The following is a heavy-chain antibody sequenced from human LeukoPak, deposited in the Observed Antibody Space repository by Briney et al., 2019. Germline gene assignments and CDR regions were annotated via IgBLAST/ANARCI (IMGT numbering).Heavy chain of an antibody. J-gene: IGHJ4*02. Sequence: GGSLRLSCAASGLTFRNFAMSWVRQAPGKGLEWLAVTSGDEDSTHYADSVRGRFVISTDSSKNSLFLQMNSLRADDTAVYYCTIDLMTGFSSGWHFGFWGQGTLVTVSS. CDR3: TIDLMTGFSSGWHFGF. CDR2: TSGDEDST. D-gene: IGHD6-19*01. CDR1: GLTFRNFA. V-gene: IGHV3-23*01.